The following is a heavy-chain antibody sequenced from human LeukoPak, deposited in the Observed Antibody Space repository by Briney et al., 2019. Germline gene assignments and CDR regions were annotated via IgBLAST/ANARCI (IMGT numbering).Heavy chain of an antibody. V-gene: IGHV3-33*01. Sequence: GGSLRLSCAASGFTFSTYGMHWVRQAPGKGLEWVTVIWYDGSNKYYADSVKGRFTISRDNSKDTLYLQMNSLRAEDTAVYYCARARHGILTGYYLDYWGQGTLVTVSS. J-gene: IGHJ4*02. CDR1: GFTFSTYG. CDR2: IWYDGSNK. D-gene: IGHD3-9*01. CDR3: ARARHGILTGYYLDY.